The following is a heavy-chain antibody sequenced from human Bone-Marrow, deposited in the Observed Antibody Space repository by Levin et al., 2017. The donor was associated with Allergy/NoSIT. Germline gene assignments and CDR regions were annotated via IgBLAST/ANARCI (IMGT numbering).Heavy chain of an antibody. Sequence: RGESLKISCQGSGYIFSDYWIAWVRQMPGKGLEWMGVIYPDDSDTKYSPSFQGQVTISADKSISAAYLQWNSLKTSDTAIYYCARSAFVESLSLPHYYFGMDVWGQGTSVTVSS. CDR1: GYIFSDYW. CDR2: IYPDDSDT. J-gene: IGHJ6*02. D-gene: IGHD3-10*01. CDR3: ARSAFVESLSLPHYYFGMDV. V-gene: IGHV5-51*01.